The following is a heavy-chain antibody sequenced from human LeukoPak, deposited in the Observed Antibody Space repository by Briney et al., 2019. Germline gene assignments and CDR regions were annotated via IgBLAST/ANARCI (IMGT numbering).Heavy chain of an antibody. Sequence: PGGSLRLSCAASGFTFDDYGMSWVRQAPGKGLECISYITSSGSSTDYADSVKGRFTISRDNAKNSLYLQMNSLRAEDTALYYCARHNYPNYYYYMDVWGKGTTVTVSS. CDR1: GFTFDDYG. D-gene: IGHD1-1*01. CDR2: ITSSGSST. J-gene: IGHJ6*03. V-gene: IGHV3-11*03. CDR3: ARHNYPNYYYYMDV.